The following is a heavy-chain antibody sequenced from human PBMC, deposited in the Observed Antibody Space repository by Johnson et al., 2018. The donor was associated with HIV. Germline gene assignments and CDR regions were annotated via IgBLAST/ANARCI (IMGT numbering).Heavy chain of an antibody. CDR2: IIFDGVYK. D-gene: IGHD3-10*01. CDR1: GFPFRDSA. CDR3: AKDLSSQLLWFIRDGFDV. J-gene: IGHJ3*01. Sequence: QVQLVESGGGVVQPGTSLTLSCAASGFPFRDSAMHWVRQAPGRGMEWLAVIIFDGVYKHHAESVRGRFTISRDNSKATLYLKVNSLIGEDTAVYYCAKDLSSQLLWFIRDGFDVWGQGTMVTVSS. V-gene: IGHV3-30-3*01.